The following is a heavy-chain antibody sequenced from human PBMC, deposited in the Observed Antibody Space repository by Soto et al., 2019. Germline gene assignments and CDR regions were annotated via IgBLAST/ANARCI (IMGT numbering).Heavy chain of an antibody. V-gene: IGHV3-48*02. Sequence: EVQLVESGGGLVQPGGSLTLYCAASGFTFSSYSMNWVRQAPGKGLEWVTYISSSSGVIYYADSVKGRFTFSRDNAKNSLYLQMNSLRDEDTAVYYCARGYKGVATRPVWYFDLWGCGTLVTVSS. CDR3: ARGYKGVATRPVWYFDL. D-gene: IGHD6-6*01. CDR1: GFTFSSYS. CDR2: ISSSSGVI. J-gene: IGHJ2*01.